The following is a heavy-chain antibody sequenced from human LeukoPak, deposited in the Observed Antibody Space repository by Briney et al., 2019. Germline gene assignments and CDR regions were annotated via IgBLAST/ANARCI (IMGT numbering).Heavy chain of an antibody. Sequence: SETLSLTCTVSGGSLSTTSHFWAWIRQPPGEGLEWIGSIYYSGTTYFNSSLKSRVTISVERSKNHFSLKLSSVTVADTALYYCARVYSSTHNWFDTWGQGIQVTVSS. CDR1: GGSLSTTSHF. J-gene: IGHJ5*02. V-gene: IGHV4-39*07. CDR2: IYYSGTT. D-gene: IGHD6-19*01. CDR3: ARVYSSTHNWFDT.